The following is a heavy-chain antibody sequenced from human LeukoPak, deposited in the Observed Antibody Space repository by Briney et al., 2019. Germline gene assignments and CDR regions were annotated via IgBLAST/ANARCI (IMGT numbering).Heavy chain of an antibody. Sequence: GGSLRLSCAASGFTFSSYAMSWVRQAPGKGLEWVSSISSSSSYIYYADSVKGRFTISRDNAKNSLYLQMNSLRAEDTAVYYCARDGRNSSSWYSPSYYGMDVWGQGTTVTVSS. D-gene: IGHD6-13*01. CDR3: ARDGRNSSSWYSPSYYGMDV. J-gene: IGHJ6*02. V-gene: IGHV3-21*01. CDR1: GFTFSSYA. CDR2: ISSSSSYI.